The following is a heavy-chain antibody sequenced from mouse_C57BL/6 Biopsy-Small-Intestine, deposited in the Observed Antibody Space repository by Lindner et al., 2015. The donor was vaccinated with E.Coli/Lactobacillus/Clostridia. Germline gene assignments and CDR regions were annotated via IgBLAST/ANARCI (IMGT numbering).Heavy chain of an antibody. V-gene: IGHV1-39*01. D-gene: IGHD1-3*01. CDR3: ARKGGKEEYYFDY. CDR2: INPNYGTT. Sequence: VQLQESGPELVKPGASVKISCKASGYSLTDYNMNWVKQSNGKSLEWIGVINPNYGTTSYNQKFKGKATLTVDQSSSTAYMQLNSLTSEDSAVYYCARKGGKEEYYFDYWGQGTTLTVSS. CDR1: GYSLTDYN. J-gene: IGHJ2*01.